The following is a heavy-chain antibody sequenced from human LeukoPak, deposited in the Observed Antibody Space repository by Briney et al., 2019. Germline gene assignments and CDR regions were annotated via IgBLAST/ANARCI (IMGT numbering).Heavy chain of an antibody. CDR3: ARDGYNVDAFDI. CDR1: GFTFSSYG. D-gene: IGHD5-24*01. CDR2: ISYDGSNK. Sequence: GGSLRLSCAASGFTFSSYGMHWVRQAPGKGLEWVAVISYDGSNKYYADSVKGRFTISRDNSKNTLYLQMNSLRAEDTAVYYCARDGYNVDAFDIWGQGTMVTVSS. V-gene: IGHV3-30*03. J-gene: IGHJ3*02.